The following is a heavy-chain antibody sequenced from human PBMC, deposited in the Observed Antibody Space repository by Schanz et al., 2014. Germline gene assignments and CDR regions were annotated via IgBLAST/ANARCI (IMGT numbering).Heavy chain of an antibody. D-gene: IGHD3-10*01. Sequence: EVQLVESGGGLVKPGGSLRLSCATSGFTLNNAWMNWVRQAPGKGLQWVARIKSKTDGGTRDYAAPVKGRFTISTDDSKNTVYLQMNSLQTEDTAVYYCTADLWFGAVWGVWWGQGTLVTVSP. CDR2: IKSKTDGGTR. CDR3: TADLWFGAVWGVW. J-gene: IGHJ4*02. CDR1: GFTLNNAW. V-gene: IGHV3-15*01.